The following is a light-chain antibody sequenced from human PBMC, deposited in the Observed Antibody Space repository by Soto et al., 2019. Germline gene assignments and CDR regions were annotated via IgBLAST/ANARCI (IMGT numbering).Light chain of an antibody. V-gene: IGKV3-15*01. J-gene: IGKJ1*01. Sequence: EIVMTQSPATLSVSPGERATLSCRASQSVSSNLAWYQQKPGQAPRLLIYGASTRATGIPARFSGSGSGTEFTLSIGSLQSEDSAVYYCQPYNNWPPWTFGQGNKVEIK. CDR2: GAS. CDR3: QPYNNWPPWT. CDR1: QSVSSN.